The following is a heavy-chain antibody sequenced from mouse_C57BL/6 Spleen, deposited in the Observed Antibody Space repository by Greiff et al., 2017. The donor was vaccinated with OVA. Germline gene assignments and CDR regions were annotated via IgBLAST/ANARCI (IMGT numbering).Heavy chain of an antibody. CDR3: AREGDYYGSSFFDY. Sequence: VKLQESGPELVKPGASVKISCKASGYAFSSSWMNWVKQRPGKGLEWIGRIYPGDGDTNYNGKFKGKATLTADKSSSTAYMQLSSLTSEDSAVYFCAREGDYYGSSFFDYWGQGTTLTVSS. D-gene: IGHD1-1*01. V-gene: IGHV1-82*01. CDR2: IYPGDGDT. J-gene: IGHJ2*01. CDR1: GYAFSSSW.